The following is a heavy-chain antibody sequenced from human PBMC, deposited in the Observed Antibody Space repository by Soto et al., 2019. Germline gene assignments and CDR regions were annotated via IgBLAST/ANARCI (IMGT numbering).Heavy chain of an antibody. Sequence: ASVKVSCKASGYTFTSYGISWVRQAPGQGLEWMGWISAYNGNTNYAQKLQGRVTMTTDTSTSTAYMELRSLRSDDTAVYYCARYRFLEWLSWFDPWGQGTLVTVPS. J-gene: IGHJ5*02. V-gene: IGHV1-18*04. CDR3: ARYRFLEWLSWFDP. D-gene: IGHD3-3*01. CDR1: GYTFTSYG. CDR2: ISAYNGNT.